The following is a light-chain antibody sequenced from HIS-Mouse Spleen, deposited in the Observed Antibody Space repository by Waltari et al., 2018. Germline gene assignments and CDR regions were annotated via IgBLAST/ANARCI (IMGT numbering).Light chain of an antibody. V-gene: IGLV2-23*01. J-gene: IGLJ3*02. CDR2: EGS. Sequence: QSALTQPASVSGSPGQSITISCTGTSSCVGRYDLVSWYQQHPGKAPKLMIYEGSKRPSGVSHRFSGSKSGNTASLTISGLQAEDEADYYCCSYAGSSTWVFGGGTKLTVL. CDR3: CSYAGSSTWV. CDR1: SSCVGRYDL.